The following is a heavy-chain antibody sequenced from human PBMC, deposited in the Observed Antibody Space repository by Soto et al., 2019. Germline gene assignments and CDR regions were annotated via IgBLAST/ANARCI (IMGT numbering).Heavy chain of an antibody. CDR1: GFTFSSYA. V-gene: IGHV3-23*01. CDR3: AKDLERRYSYGYVIDY. Sequence: GGSLRLSCAASGFTFSSYAMSWVRQAPGKGLEWVSAISGSGGSTYYADSVKGRFTISRDNSKNTLYLQMNSLRAEDTAVYYCAKDLERRYSYGYVIDYWGQGTLVTVSS. J-gene: IGHJ4*02. CDR2: ISGSGGST. D-gene: IGHD5-18*01.